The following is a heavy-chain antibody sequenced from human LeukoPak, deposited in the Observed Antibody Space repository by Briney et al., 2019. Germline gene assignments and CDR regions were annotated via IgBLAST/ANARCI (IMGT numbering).Heavy chain of an antibody. J-gene: IGHJ4*02. CDR3: VRGTDCSATTCYPLSAFDY. CDR1: GFIFSDFG. V-gene: IGHV3-21*04. Sequence: XESLRLSCVASGFIFSDFGMNWVRQVPGKGLEWVAFISSRGTSTFYADSVKGRFTISRDTAKKSLDLQMTSLRADDTAAYYCVRGTDCSATTCYPLSAFDYWGQGTLVTVSS. D-gene: IGHD2-21*01. CDR2: ISSRGTST.